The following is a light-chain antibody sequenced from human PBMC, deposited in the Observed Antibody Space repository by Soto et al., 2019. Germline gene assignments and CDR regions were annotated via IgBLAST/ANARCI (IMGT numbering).Light chain of an antibody. V-gene: IGKV3-15*01. J-gene: IGKJ3*01. CDR1: QNVNSN. CDR2: GAS. CDR3: QQYATSARLT. Sequence: EIVMTQSPATLSVSPGERATLSCRASQNVNSNLAWYQQKPGQAPRLLIYGASTRDTGVPARFSGSGSGSEFTLTISSLQPEDFAVYYCQQYATSARLTFGPGTNVDI.